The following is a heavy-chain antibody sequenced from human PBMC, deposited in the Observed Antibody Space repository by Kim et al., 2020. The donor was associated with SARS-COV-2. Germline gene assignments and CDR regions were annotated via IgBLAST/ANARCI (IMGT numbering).Heavy chain of an antibody. CDR1: GGSFSGYY. CDR3: ARDRLPDYYDSSGYYGY. V-gene: IGHV4-34*01. J-gene: IGHJ4*02. D-gene: IGHD3-22*01. CDR2: INHSGST. Sequence: SETLSLTCAVYGGSFSGYYWSWIRQPPGKGLEWIGEINHSGSTNYNPSLKSRVTISVDTSKNQFSLKLSSVTAADTAVYYCARDRLPDYYDSSGYYGYWGQGTLVTVSS.